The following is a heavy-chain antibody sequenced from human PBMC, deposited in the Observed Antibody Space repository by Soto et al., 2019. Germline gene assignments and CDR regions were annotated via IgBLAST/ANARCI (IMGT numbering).Heavy chain of an antibody. CDR3: AKDRGWSSADLDY. Sequence: QVQLVESGGGVVQPGRSLRLSSTASGFTFSSFGMHWVRQVPGKGLEWVALISYDGSKKYYADSVKGRFTISRDKSKNTLYLQMNSLRVEDTAVYYCAKDRGWSSADLDYWGQGTLVTVSS. D-gene: IGHD6-19*01. CDR1: GFTFSSFG. CDR2: ISYDGSKK. V-gene: IGHV3-30*18. J-gene: IGHJ4*02.